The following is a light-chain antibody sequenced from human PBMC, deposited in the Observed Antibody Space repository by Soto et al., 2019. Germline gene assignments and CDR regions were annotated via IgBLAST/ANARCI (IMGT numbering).Light chain of an antibody. CDR1: QSVTTF. CDR2: DAS. J-gene: IGKJ4*01. Sequence: EIVLTQSPVTLSLSPGERATLSCRASQSVTTFLAWYQQKPGQAPRLLIYDASKRATGIPARFSGSGSGTDFTLTSSSLEPEDFAVYYGQQRTNWPLTFGGGTKVEIK. V-gene: IGKV3-11*01. CDR3: QQRTNWPLT.